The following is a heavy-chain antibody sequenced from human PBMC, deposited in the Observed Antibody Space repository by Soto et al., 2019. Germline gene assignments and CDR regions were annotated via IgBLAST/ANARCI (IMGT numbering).Heavy chain of an antibody. CDR2: ISSSSSTI. V-gene: IGHV3-48*01. D-gene: IGHD6-19*01. CDR3: ARERKYSSGWYSGLMQEARLGHFYYFDY. Sequence: GGSLRLSCAASGFTFSSYSMNWVRQAPGKGLEWVSYISSSSSTIYYADSVKGRFTISRDNAKNSLYLQMNSLRAEDTAVYYCARERKYSSGWYSGLMQEARLGHFYYFDYWGQGTLVTVSS. J-gene: IGHJ4*02. CDR1: GFTFSSYS.